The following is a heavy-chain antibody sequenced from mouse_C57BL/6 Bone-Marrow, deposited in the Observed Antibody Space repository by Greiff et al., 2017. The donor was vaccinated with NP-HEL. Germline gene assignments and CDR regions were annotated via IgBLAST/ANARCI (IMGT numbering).Heavy chain of an antibody. CDR1: GFNIKDDY. CDR2: LDPENGDT. J-gene: IGHJ1*03. Sequence: EVQLQQSGAELVRPGASVKLSCTASGFNIKDDYMHWVKQRPEQGLEWIGWLDPENGDTEYASQFQGKATITADTSSNTAYLQLSSLISEDTAVYYCTTGGYSNYVRYFEVWGTGTTVTVSS. D-gene: IGHD2-5*01. CDR3: TTGGYSNYVRYFEV. V-gene: IGHV14-4*01.